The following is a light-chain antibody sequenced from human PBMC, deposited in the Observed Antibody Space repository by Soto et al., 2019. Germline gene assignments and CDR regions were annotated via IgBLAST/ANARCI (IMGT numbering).Light chain of an antibody. CDR2: DVS. CDR3: SSYTSSNSL. Sequence: QSVLTQPASVSGSPGQSITISCTGTSSDVGGSNYVSWYQQHPGKAPKLMIYDVSNRPSGVSNRFSGSKSGNTASLTISGLQAEDEADYYCSSYTSSNSLFGTGTKLTGL. V-gene: IGLV2-14*01. J-gene: IGLJ1*01. CDR1: SSDVGGSNY.